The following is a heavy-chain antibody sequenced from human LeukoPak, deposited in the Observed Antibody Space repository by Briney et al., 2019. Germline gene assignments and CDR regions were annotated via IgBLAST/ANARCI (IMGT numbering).Heavy chain of an antibody. J-gene: IGHJ4*02. D-gene: IGHD3-22*01. CDR3: ARSSYYDTSGYYDY. V-gene: IGHV4-39*01. CDR1: GGSISSSSHY. CDR2: IYYTEST. Sequence: PSETLSLTCTVPGGSISSSSHYWGWVRQPPGKGLECIGFIYYTESTYSNPSLKSRVALSIDRTKNQFSLKLSSVTAADTAVYYCARSSYYDTSGYYDYWGQGALVTVSS.